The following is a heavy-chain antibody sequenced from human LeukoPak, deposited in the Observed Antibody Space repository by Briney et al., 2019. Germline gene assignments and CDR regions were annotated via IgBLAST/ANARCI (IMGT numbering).Heavy chain of an antibody. V-gene: IGHV3-74*01. CDR3: ATTPLVTTVTMRGDY. Sequence: GGSLRLSCAASGFTFSSYWMHWVRQAPGKGLVWGSRINTDGSSTSYADSVKGRFTISRDNAKNTLYLQMNSLRAEDTAVYYCATTPLVTTVTMRGDYWGQGTLVTVSS. D-gene: IGHD4-17*01. CDR1: GFTFSSYW. J-gene: IGHJ4*02. CDR2: INTDGSST.